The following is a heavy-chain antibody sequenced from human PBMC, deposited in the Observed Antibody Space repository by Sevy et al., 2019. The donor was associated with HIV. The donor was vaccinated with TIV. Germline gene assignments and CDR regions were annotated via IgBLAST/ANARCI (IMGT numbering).Heavy chain of an antibody. Sequence: SETLSLTCTVSGGSIARSSYDWGWIRQSPGKGLEWIGSIYFSGSTSYATSLRSRVTISVDTSKNQVSLKMRSVTDTDTAFYYCARHGGLVDRGFDFWGQGALVTVSS. D-gene: IGHD3-10*01. J-gene: IGHJ4*02. CDR3: ARHGGLVDRGFDF. V-gene: IGHV4-39*01. CDR1: GGSIARSSYD. CDR2: IYFSGST.